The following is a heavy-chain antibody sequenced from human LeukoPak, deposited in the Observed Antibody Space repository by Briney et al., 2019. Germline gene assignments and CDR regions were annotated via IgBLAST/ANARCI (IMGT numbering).Heavy chain of an antibody. CDR1: GGSISSYY. V-gene: IGHV4-59*08. Sequence: PSETLSLTCTVSGGSISSYYWIWTRQLPGKGLEWIGYIYYSGSTNYNPSLKSRVTISVDTSKNQFSLKLSSVTAADTAVYYCARGYGGNSGIGFDYWGQGTLVTVSS. CDR2: IYYSGST. CDR3: ARGYGGNSGIGFDY. J-gene: IGHJ4*02. D-gene: IGHD4-23*01.